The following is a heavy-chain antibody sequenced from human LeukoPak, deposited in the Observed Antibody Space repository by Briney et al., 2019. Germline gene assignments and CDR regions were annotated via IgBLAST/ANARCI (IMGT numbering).Heavy chain of an antibody. V-gene: IGHV3-30*18. D-gene: IGHD2-2*01. J-gene: IGHJ4*02. CDR1: GFTFSSYG. Sequence: GRSLRLSCAASGFTFSSYGMHWVRQAPGKGLEWVAVISYDGSNKYYADSVKGRFTISRDNSKNTLYLQMNSLRAEDTAVYYCAKVRYCSSTSCYDYWGQGTLVTVSS. CDR3: AKVRYCSSTSCYDY. CDR2: ISYDGSNK.